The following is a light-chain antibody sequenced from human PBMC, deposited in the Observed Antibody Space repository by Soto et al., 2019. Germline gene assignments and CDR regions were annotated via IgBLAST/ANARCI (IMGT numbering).Light chain of an antibody. J-gene: IGKJ4*01. Sequence: DIQMTQSPSSLSASVGDRVTITCRASQGINNFVAWYQQKPGEVPKLLIYAASTLQSGVPSRFRGSGFGTDFVRTISSLEPEDVATYYCQKYDSVPLTFGGGTRVESK. CDR1: QGINNF. V-gene: IGKV1-27*01. CDR3: QKYDSVPLT. CDR2: AAS.